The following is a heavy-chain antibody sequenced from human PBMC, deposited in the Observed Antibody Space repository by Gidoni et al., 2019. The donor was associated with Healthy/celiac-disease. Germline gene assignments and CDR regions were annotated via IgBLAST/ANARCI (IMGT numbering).Heavy chain of an antibody. CDR1: GFTFSSYA. CDR3: AKGGELGGY. D-gene: IGHD1-26*01. J-gene: IGHJ4*02. Sequence: EVQLLESGGGLVQPGGSLRLSCAASGFTFSSYALSWVRQAPGKGLGLASAISGSGGSTSYADSVKGRFTISRDNSKNTLYLQMNSLRAEDTAVYYCAKGGELGGYWGQGTLVTVSS. V-gene: IGHV3-23*01. CDR2: ISGSGGST.